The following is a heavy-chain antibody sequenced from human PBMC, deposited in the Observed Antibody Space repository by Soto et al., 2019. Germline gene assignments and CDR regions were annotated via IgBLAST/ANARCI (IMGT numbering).Heavy chain of an antibody. CDR3: TRDPPFYDFWSGYYIVPFYY. CDR1: GFTFGDYA. CDR2: IRSKAYGGTT. J-gene: IGHJ4*02. Sequence: PGGSLRLSCTASGFTFGDYAMSWFRQAPGKGLEWVGFIRSKAYGGTTEYAASVKGRFTISRDDSKSIAYLQMNSLKTEDTAVYYCTRDPPFYDFWSGYYIVPFYYWGQGALVTVS. V-gene: IGHV3-49*03. D-gene: IGHD3-3*01.